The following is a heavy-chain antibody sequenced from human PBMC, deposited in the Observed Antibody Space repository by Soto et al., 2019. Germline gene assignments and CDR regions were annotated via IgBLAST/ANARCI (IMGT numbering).Heavy chain of an antibody. Sequence: QVQVVQSGAEVKKPGASVRLSCKTSGYSFTSCAIHWVRLAPGQRFEWMGWINTDSGNTKYSQKFQGRVTITRDTAASTTYMEVTSLTFEYTATYYCVRDRAVDWYLDLWGRGTLVTVSS. CDR1: GYSFTSCA. D-gene: IGHD6-19*01. V-gene: IGHV1-3*04. J-gene: IGHJ2*01. CDR2: INTDSGNT. CDR3: VRDRAVDWYLDL.